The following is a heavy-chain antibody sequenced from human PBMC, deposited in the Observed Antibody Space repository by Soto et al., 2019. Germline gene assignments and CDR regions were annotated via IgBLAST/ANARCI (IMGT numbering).Heavy chain of an antibody. CDR1: GDSISSGDYY. Sequence: SETLSLTCTVSGDSISSGDYYWSWIRQPPGKGLEWIGLIYYSGSTHYNPSLKSRLIISVNTSKNQFSLKLTSATAADTAVYYCARDFKRDGSSPGPLEYWGQGTLVTVSS. CDR3: ARDFKRDGSSPGPLEY. D-gene: IGHD6-6*01. CDR2: IYYSGST. J-gene: IGHJ4*02. V-gene: IGHV4-30-4*01.